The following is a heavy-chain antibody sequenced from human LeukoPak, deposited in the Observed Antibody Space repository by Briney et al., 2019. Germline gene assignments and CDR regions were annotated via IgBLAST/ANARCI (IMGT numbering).Heavy chain of an antibody. J-gene: IGHJ4*02. D-gene: IGHD5/OR15-5a*01. V-gene: IGHV4-39*01. CDR1: GGSISSSSYY. Sequence: SETLSLTCTVSGGSISSSSYYWGWLRQPPGKGLEWIGSIYYSGSTYYNPSLKSRVTISVATSKNQFSLKLSSVTAADTAVYYCAKSVKAVYYFDYWGQGTLVTVSS. CDR3: AKSVKAVYYFDY. CDR2: IYYSGST.